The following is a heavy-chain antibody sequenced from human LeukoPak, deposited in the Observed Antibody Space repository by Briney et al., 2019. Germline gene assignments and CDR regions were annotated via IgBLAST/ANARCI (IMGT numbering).Heavy chain of an antibody. CDR3: ARDSEYNYGFDY. D-gene: IGHD5-18*01. Sequence: SETLSHTCTGCGGSISSYYWSWIRQAPGKGLEGVGCIYYSGSTNYKPSLQSRVTISVGTSKNQCSLKLNSETAADTAVYYCARDSEYNYGFDYWGQGTLVTVSS. CDR2: IYYSGST. V-gene: IGHV4-59*01. CDR1: GGSISSYY. J-gene: IGHJ4*02.